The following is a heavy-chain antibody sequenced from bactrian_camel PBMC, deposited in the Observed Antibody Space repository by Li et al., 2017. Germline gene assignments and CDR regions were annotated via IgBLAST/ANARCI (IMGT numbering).Heavy chain of an antibody. J-gene: IGHJ6*01. Sequence: HVQLVESGGGSVQAGGSLRLSCPISVYTSSRYCMGWYRQAPGKEREGLATIDSDGVTDYADSVKGRFIISQDNAKNTVYLQMNSLKPEDTAVYYCAAPAGRYGGSWYPLGGSCVGFGYWGQGTQVTVS. D-gene: IGHD6*01. V-gene: IGHV3S55*01. CDR2: IDSDGVT. CDR3: AAPAGRYGGSWYPLGGSCVGFGY. CDR1: VYTSSRYC.